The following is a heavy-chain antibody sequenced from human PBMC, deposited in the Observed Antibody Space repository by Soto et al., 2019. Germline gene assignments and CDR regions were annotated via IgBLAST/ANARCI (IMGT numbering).Heavy chain of an antibody. D-gene: IGHD2-21*02. CDR2: IYSGGST. J-gene: IGHJ2*01. CDR3: ARDYYGGNSRYFDL. CDR1: GFTVSSHY. Sequence: EVQLVESGGGLVQPGGSLRLSCAASGFTVSSHYMSWVRQAPGKGLEWVSVIYSGGSTYYTDSVKGRFTISRDNSKSTLFLQINSLRAEDTAVYYCARDYYGGNSRYFDLWGRGTLVTVSS. V-gene: IGHV3-66*01.